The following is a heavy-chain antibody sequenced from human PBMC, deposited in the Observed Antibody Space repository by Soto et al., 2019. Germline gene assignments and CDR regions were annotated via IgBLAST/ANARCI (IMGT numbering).Heavy chain of an antibody. V-gene: IGHV3-23*01. J-gene: IGHJ4*02. CDR1: GFTFSSYA. Sequence: EVQLLESVGSLVQPGGSLSIACAASGFTFSSYAMSWVRQAPGKGLEWVSAISGSGGSTYYADSVKGRFTISRDNSKNTLYLQMNGLRAEDTAVYYCAREGVWGSYRLFDYWGQGTLVTVSS. CDR2: ISGSGGST. CDR3: AREGVWGSYRLFDY. D-gene: IGHD3-16*02.